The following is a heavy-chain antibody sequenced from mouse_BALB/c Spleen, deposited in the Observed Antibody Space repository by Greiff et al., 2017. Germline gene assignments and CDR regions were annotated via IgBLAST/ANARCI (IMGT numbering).Heavy chain of an antibody. CDR3: AGGNGAMDY. CDR2: ISSGGGST. D-gene: IGHD2-1*01. CDR1: GFAFSSYD. Sequence: DVKLVESGGGLVKPGGSLKLSCAASGFAFSSYDMSWVRQTPEKRLEWVAYISSGGGSTYYPDTVKGRFTISRDNAKNTLYLQMSSLKSEDTAMYYCAGGNGAMDYWGQGTSVTVSS. J-gene: IGHJ4*01. V-gene: IGHV5-12-1*01.